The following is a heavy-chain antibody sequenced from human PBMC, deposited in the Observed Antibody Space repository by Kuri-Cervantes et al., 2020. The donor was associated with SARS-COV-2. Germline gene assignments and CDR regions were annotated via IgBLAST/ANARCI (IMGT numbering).Heavy chain of an antibody. CDR1: GGSFSGYK. D-gene: IGHD3-9*01. Sequence: GGSLRLSCAVYGGSFSGYKWNWIRQSPGKGLEWVSYISSSSSTIYYADSVKGRFTISRDNSKNTLYLQMNSLRAEDTAVYYCARDGYFDWLFQGDYFDYWGQGTLVTVSS. CDR3: ARDGYFDWLFQGDYFDY. J-gene: IGHJ4*02. V-gene: IGHV3-48*01. CDR2: ISSSSSTI.